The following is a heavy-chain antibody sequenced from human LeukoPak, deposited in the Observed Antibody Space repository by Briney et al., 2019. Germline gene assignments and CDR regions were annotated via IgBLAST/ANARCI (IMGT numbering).Heavy chain of an antibody. CDR3: ARGPHHYYDSSGYWGTGRPNWFDP. CDR2: MNPNSGNT. D-gene: IGHD3-22*01. CDR1: GYTFTSYD. V-gene: IGHV1-8*01. Sequence: GASVKVSCKASGYTFTSYDINWVRQATGQGLEWMGWMNPNSGNTGYAQKFQGRVTMTRNTSISTAYMELSSLRSEDTAVYYCARGPHHYYDSSGYWGTGRPNWFDPWGQGTLVTVSS. J-gene: IGHJ5*02.